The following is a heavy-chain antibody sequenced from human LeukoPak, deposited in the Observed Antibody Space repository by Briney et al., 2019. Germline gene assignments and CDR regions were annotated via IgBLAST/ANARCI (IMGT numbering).Heavy chain of an antibody. J-gene: IGHJ6*03. V-gene: IGHV1-18*01. CDR1: GYTFTSYG. CDR3: ARGCSSTTCYYMDV. CDR2: ISGNNGNT. Sequence: ASVKVSCKASGYTFTSYGISWVRQAPGQGLEWMGRISGNNGNTNYAQKLQGRVTMTTDTSTSTAYMELRSLRSDDTAVYYCARGCSSTTCYYMDVWGKGTTVTVSS. D-gene: IGHD2-2*01.